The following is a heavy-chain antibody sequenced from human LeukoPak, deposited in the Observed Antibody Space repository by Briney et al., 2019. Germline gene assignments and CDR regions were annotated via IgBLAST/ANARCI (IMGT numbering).Heavy chain of an antibody. D-gene: IGHD6-13*01. V-gene: IGHV4-59*11. CDR2: IYYSGST. CDR3: ARASLNGYSSSRGAFDI. CDR1: GGSISSHY. Sequence: PSETLSLTCTVSGGSISSHYWSWIRQPPGKGLEWIGYIYYSGSTNYNPSLKSRVTISVDTSKNQFSLKLSSVTAADTAVYYCARASLNGYSSSRGAFDIWGQGTMVTVSS. J-gene: IGHJ3*02.